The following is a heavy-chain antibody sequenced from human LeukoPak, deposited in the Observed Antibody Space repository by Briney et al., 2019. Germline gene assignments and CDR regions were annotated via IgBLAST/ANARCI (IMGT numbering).Heavy chain of an antibody. V-gene: IGHV3-23*01. CDR2: ISGSGGST. D-gene: IGHD6-19*01. CDR3: AKRPRDSGWPEPYYFDY. J-gene: IGHJ4*02. CDR1: GFTFSSYA. Sequence: GGSLRLSCAASGFTFSSYAMSWVRQAPGKGLEWVSAISGSGGSTYYADSVKGRFTISRDNSKNTLYLQMNSLRAEDTAVYYCAKRPRDSGWPEPYYFDYWGQGTLVTVSS.